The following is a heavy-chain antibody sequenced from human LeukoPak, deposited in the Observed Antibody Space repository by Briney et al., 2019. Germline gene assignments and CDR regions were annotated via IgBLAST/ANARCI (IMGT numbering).Heavy chain of an antibody. CDR1: GGSISNYY. V-gene: IGHV4-59*01. J-gene: IGHJ3*02. D-gene: IGHD1-1*01. CDR2: IYYSGNT. CDR3: ARAGYNWNGAYASDI. Sequence: SETLSLTCTVSGGSISNYYWSWVRQPPGKGLEWIGYIYYSGNTNYNPSLKSRVTISVDSSRDQFSLKLSSVTAADTAVYYCARAGYNWNGAYASDIWGQGTMVTVSS.